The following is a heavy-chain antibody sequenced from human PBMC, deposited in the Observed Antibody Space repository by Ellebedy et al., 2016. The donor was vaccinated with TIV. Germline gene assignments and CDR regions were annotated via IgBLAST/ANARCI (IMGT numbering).Heavy chain of an antibody. D-gene: IGHD4-17*01. V-gene: IGHV4-59*08. Sequence: MPSETLSLTCTVSGGSISSYYWSWIRQPPGKGLEWIGYIYYSGSTNYNPSLKSRVTISVDTSKNQFSLKLSSVTAADTAVYYCARHSKDGDYGCSWYFDLWGRGTLVTVSS. CDR2: IYYSGST. CDR1: GGSISSYY. CDR3: ARHSKDGDYGCSWYFDL. J-gene: IGHJ2*01.